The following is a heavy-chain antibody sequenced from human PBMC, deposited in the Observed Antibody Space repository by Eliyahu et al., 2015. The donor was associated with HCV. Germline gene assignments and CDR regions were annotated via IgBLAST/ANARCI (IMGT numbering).Heavy chain of an antibody. V-gene: IGHV4-31*03. CDR2: IYHSGTT. CDR3: ARAGTAVTGIDF. Sequence: QVQLQESGPGLVKPSQTLSLNCNXSGDSISSGGYYWSWIRQLPEKGLEWIGYIYHSGTTYYNPSLKNRCIISVDTSKNQFSLIMASVTVADTAVYFCARAGTAVTGIDFWGQGTLVTVSS. J-gene: IGHJ4*02. D-gene: IGHD1-14*01. CDR1: GDSISSGGYY.